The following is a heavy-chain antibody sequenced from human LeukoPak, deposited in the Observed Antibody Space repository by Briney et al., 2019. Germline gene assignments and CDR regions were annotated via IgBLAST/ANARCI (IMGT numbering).Heavy chain of an antibody. CDR3: AREYYDILTGYYQRPPLYYYYYMDV. CDR2: VNPRSGNA. Sequence: ASVKVSCKASGYTFINYNINWVRQATGQGLEWMGWVNPRSGNAGYLQKFQGRLTITRDTSIDTAYMDLSSLSSEDTAVYYCAREYYDILTGYYQRPPLYYYYYMDVWGKGTTVTVSS. V-gene: IGHV1-8*03. D-gene: IGHD3-9*01. CDR1: GYTFINYN. J-gene: IGHJ6*03.